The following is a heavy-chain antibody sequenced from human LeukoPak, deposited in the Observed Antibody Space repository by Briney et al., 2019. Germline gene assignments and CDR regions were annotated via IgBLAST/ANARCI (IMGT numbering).Heavy chain of an antibody. V-gene: IGHV3-23*01. CDR3: AKANCGGDCRGYYFDY. CDR1: GFTFSSYA. CDR2: ISGSAGST. D-gene: IGHD2-21*01. Sequence: PGGCLRLSCAASGFTFSSYAMSWVRQAPGKGLEWVSAISGSAGSTYYADSVKGRFTISRDNSKNTLYLQMNSLRAEDTAVYYCAKANCGGDCRGYYFDYWGQGTLVTVSS. J-gene: IGHJ4*02.